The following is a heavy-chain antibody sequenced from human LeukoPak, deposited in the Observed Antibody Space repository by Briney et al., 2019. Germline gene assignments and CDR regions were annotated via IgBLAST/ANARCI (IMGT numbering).Heavy chain of an antibody. D-gene: IGHD2-15*01. V-gene: IGHV3-30*03. Sequence: PGRSLRLSCAASGFTFSSYGMHWVRQAPGKGLEWVAVISYDGSNKYYADSVKGRFTISRDNSKNTLYLQMNSLRAEDTAVYYCARDRRGSPDAFDIWGQGTMVTVSS. J-gene: IGHJ3*02. CDR3: ARDRRGSPDAFDI. CDR2: ISYDGSNK. CDR1: GFTFSSYG.